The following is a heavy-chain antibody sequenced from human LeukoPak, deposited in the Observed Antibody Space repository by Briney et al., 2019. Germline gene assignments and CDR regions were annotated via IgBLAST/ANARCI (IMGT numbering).Heavy chain of an antibody. Sequence: GGSLRLSCAASGFTFSNAWMSWVRQAPGRGLEWVANIKQDASVKYYVDSVKGRFTISRENAKNSVYLQMNSLRAEDTALYYCARIGYSSSSFDYWGQGTLVTVSS. J-gene: IGHJ4*02. V-gene: IGHV3-7*01. CDR3: ARIGYSSSSFDY. D-gene: IGHD6-6*01. CDR1: GFTFSNAW. CDR2: IKQDASVK.